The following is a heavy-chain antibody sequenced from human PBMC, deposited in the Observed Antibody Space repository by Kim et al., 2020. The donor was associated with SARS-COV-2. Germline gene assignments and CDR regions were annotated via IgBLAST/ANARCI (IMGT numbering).Heavy chain of an antibody. D-gene: IGHD6-19*01. CDR2: IYYSGST. V-gene: IGHV4-59*08. J-gene: IGHJ2*01. CDR3: AKPSYSSGWYFDV. Sequence: SETLSLTCTVSGGSLSNYYWSWIRQPPGKGLEWIGYIYYSGSTDYNPSLKSRVTISVDTSKNQFSLKLTSVTAADTAVYYCAKPSYSSGWYFDVWGRGTL. CDR1: GGSLSNYY.